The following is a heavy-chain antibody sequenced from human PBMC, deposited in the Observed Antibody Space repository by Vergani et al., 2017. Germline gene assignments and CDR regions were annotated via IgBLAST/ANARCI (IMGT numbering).Heavy chain of an antibody. CDR1: GFTFSSYA. D-gene: IGHD6-13*01. J-gene: IGHJ6*02. V-gene: IGHV3-23*01. CDR3: ARDSSSWYSYYYYGMDA. CDR2: ISGSGGST. Sequence: EVQLLESGGGLVQPGGSLRLSCAASGFTFSSYAMSWVRQAPGKGLEWVSAISGSGGSTYYADSVKGRFTISRDNSKNTLYLQMNSLRAEDTAVYYCARDSSSWYSYYYYGMDAWGQGTTVTVSS.